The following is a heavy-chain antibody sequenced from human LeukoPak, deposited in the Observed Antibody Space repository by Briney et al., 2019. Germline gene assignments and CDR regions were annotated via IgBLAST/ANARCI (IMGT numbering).Heavy chain of an antibody. CDR1: GFTFSSYC. CDR3: ARDRRYSYADFDY. V-gene: IGHV4-39*07. Sequence: GSLRLSCAASGFTFSSYCMNWVRQPPGKGLEWIGSIYYSGSTYYNPSLKSRVTISVDTSKNQFSLKLSSVTAADTAVYYCARDRRYSYADFDYWGQGTLVTVSS. D-gene: IGHD5-18*01. CDR2: IYYSGST. J-gene: IGHJ4*02.